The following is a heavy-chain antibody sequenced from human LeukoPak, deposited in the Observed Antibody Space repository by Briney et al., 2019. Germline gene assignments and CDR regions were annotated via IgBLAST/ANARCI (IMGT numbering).Heavy chain of an antibody. V-gene: IGHV3-30-3*01. CDR2: ISYDANIGSNK. D-gene: IGHD3-3*01. CDR3: ARDGGFDFWSGYYQDY. J-gene: IGHJ4*02. CDR1: GFTFSRYA. Sequence: GGSLRLSCATSGFTFSRYAMHWVRQAPGKGLEWVALISYDANIGSNKYYADSVKGRFTISRDNSKNTLYLQMNSLRAEDTAVYYCARDGGFDFWSGYYQDYWGQGTLVTVSS.